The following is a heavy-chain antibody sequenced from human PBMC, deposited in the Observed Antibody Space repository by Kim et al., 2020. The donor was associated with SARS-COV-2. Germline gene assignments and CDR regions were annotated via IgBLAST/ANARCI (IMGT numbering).Heavy chain of an antibody. Sequence: ANYAQKCQGRGTITADESTSTAYMELSSLRSEDTAVYYCARGVGARWFDPWGQGTLVTVSS. J-gene: IGHJ5*02. CDR2: A. D-gene: IGHD1-26*01. V-gene: IGHV1-69*01. CDR3: ARGVGARWFDP.